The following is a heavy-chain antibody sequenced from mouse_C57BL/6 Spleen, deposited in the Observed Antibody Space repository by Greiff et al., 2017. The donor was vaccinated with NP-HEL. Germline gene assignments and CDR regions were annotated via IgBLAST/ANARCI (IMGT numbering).Heavy chain of an antibody. CDR3: ARDSNYDAY. J-gene: IGHJ3*01. V-gene: IGHV3-6*01. Sequence: DVKLQESGPGLVKPSQSLSLTCSVTGYSITSGYYWNWIRQFPGNKLEWMGYISYDGSNNYNPSLKNRISITRDTSKNQFFLKLNSVTTEDTATYYCARDSNYDAYWGQGTLVTVSA. CDR1: GYSITSGYY. D-gene: IGHD2-5*01. CDR2: ISYDGSN.